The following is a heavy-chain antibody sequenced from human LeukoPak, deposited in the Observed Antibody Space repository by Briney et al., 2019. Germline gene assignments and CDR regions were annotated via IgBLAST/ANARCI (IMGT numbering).Heavy chain of an antibody. Sequence: GGSLRLSCAASGFTFSSYSMHWVRQAPGKGLEWVSYISSSSGTIYYADSVKGRFTISRDNAKNPLYLQVNSLRAEDTAVYYCARGTATTAYFDYWGQGTLVTVSS. CDR2: ISSSSGTI. CDR1: GFTFSSYS. D-gene: IGHD1-1*01. CDR3: ARGTATTAYFDY. V-gene: IGHV3-48*04. J-gene: IGHJ4*02.